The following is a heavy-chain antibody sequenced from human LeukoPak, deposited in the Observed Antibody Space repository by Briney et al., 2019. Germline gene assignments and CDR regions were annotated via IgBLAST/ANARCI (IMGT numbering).Heavy chain of an antibody. CDR2: IYYSKNT. V-gene: IGHV4-39*01. Sequence: SETLSLTCTVSGGSISSSSAYWGWIRQPPGKGLEWIGSIYYSKNTYYNPSLKSRVTISADTSKNQFSLSLGSVSATDTAVYYCVSPRGFSYGYFDYWGQGTLVTVSS. CDR1: GGSISSSSAY. D-gene: IGHD5-18*01. J-gene: IGHJ4*02. CDR3: VSPRGFSYGYFDY.